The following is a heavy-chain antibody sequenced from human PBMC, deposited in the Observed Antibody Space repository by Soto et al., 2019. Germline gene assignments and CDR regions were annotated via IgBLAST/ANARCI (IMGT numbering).Heavy chain of an antibody. CDR3: ATDQGSYCSGGSCYSGWFDP. V-gene: IGHV1-24*01. CDR2: FDPEDGET. Sequence: GASVKVSCKGSGYTRTELFIHWGRPGPWKGLEWMGGFDPEDGETIYAQKFQGRVTMTEDTSTDTAYMELSSLRSEDTAVYYCATDQGSYCSGGSCYSGWFDPWGQGTLVTVSS. CDR1: GYTRTELF. J-gene: IGHJ5*02. D-gene: IGHD2-15*01.